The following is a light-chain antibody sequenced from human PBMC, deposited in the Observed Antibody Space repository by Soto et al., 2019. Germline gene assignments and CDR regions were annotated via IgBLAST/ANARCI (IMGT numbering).Light chain of an antibody. CDR2: GAS. CDR1: RSVSSY. CDR3: QQYGSSPPYT. J-gene: IGKJ2*01. Sequence: EIVLTQSPATLSLSPGERATLSCRASRSVSSYLAWYQQKPGQAPRLLIYGASSRATGIPDRFSGSGSGTDFILTISRLEPEDFAVYYCQQYGSSPPYTFGQGTKLEIK. V-gene: IGKV3-20*01.